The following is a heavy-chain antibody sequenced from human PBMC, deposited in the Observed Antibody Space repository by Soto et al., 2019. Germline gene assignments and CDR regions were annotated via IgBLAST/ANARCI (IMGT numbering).Heavy chain of an antibody. V-gene: IGHV4-31*03. D-gene: IGHD2-2*01. CDR3: ARDGGYCSSTSCSKTSDY. J-gene: IGHJ4*02. Sequence: SETLSLTCTVSGGSISSGGYYWSWIRQHPGKGLEWIGYIYYSGSTYYNPSLKSRVTISVDTSKNQFSLKLSSVTAADTAVYYCARDGGYCSSTSCSKTSDYWGQGTLVTVSS. CDR1: GGSISSGGYY. CDR2: IYYSGST.